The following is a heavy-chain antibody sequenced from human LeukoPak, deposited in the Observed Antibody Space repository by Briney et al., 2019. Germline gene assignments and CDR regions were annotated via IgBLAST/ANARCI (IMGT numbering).Heavy chain of an antibody. CDR1: GGSISNRSYY. V-gene: IGHV4-39*07. J-gene: IGHJ5*02. Sequence: SETLSLTCTVSGGSISNRSYYWGWIRQPPGKGLEWIGSIYHSGSTYYNPSLKSRVTISVDTSKNQFSLKLSSVTAADTAVYYCARAIYCSSTSCYFGFASWFDPWGQGTLVTVSS. CDR3: ARAIYCSSTSCYFGFASWFDP. D-gene: IGHD2-2*01. CDR2: IYHSGST.